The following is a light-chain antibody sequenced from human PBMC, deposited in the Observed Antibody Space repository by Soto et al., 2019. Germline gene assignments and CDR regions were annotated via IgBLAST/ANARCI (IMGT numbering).Light chain of an antibody. CDR1: SSNIGEYY. V-gene: IGLV1-51*02. CDR3: GTWDRSLTTFV. CDR2: END. Sequence: QSALTQPPSVSAAPGQKVTMSCSGSSSNIGEYYVSWHQQLPGTAPKLLIYENDKRPSGIPDRFSGSKSGTSATLDITGLQTGDEADYYCGTWDRSLTTFVFGTGTKVTVL. J-gene: IGLJ1*01.